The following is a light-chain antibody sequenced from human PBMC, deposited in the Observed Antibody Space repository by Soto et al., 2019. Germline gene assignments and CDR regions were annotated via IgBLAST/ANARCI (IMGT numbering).Light chain of an antibody. CDR3: QQYGSSPT. CDR1: QSLSRNS. J-gene: IGKJ4*01. V-gene: IGKV3-20*01. CDR2: GAS. Sequence: EIVLTQSPGTLSLSPGERATLSCRASQSLSRNSLAWYQHKPGQAPRLLIYGASSRATGIPDRFSGSGSGTDFTLTISRLEPEDFALYFCQQYGSSPTFGGGTKVEVK.